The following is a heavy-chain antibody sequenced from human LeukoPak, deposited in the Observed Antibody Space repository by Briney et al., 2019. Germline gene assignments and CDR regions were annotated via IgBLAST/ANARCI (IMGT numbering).Heavy chain of an antibody. CDR1: GYTFTSYG. V-gene: IGHV1-18*01. CDR3: ARDNLLTFGELRRIDY. J-gene: IGHJ4*02. CDR2: ISAYNGNT. D-gene: IGHD3-16*01. Sequence: ASVKVSCKASGYTFTSYGISWVRQAPGQGLEWMGWISAYNGNTNYAQKLQGRVTMTTDTSTSTAYMELRSLRSDDTAVYYCARDNLLTFGELRRIDYWGQGTLVTVSS.